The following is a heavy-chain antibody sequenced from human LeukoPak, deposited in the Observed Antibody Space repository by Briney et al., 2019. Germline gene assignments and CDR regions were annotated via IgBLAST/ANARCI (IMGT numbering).Heavy chain of an antibody. D-gene: IGHD3-3*01. J-gene: IGHJ4*02. V-gene: IGHV3-20*04. Sequence: GGSLRLSCAASGFTFDDYAMNWVRHAPGKGLEWVSGINWNGGSTYYRDSVKGRFTISRDNAKNSLYLQMNSLRAEDTALYYCARVRGSGYRNSIDYWGQGTLVTVSS. CDR3: ARVRGSGYRNSIDY. CDR2: INWNGGST. CDR1: GFTFDDYA.